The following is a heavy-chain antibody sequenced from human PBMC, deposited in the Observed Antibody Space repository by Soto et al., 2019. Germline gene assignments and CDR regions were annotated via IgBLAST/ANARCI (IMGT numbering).Heavy chain of an antibody. Sequence: GESLKISCKASGYSFTDYWIAWVRQMSGKGLEWMGIIYSGDSDTRYSPSFQGQVTISADKSISTAYLQWSSLKASDTAMYYCARLYDSSVSSWFDPWGQGTLVTVSS. V-gene: IGHV5-51*01. D-gene: IGHD3-22*01. CDR1: GYSFTDYW. J-gene: IGHJ5*02. CDR2: IYSGDSDT. CDR3: ARLYDSSVSSWFDP.